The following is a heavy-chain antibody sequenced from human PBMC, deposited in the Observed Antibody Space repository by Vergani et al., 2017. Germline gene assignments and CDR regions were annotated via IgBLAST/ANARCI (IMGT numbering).Heavy chain of an antibody. CDR3: AREYSSSWYSGGAFDI. V-gene: IGHV4-34*01. CDR2: INHSGST. J-gene: IGHJ3*02. Sequence: QVQLQQWGAGLLKPSETLSLTCAVYGGSFSGYYWSWIRQPPGKRLEWIGEINHSGSTNYNPSLKSRVTISVDTSKNQFSLKLSSVTAADTAVYYCAREYSSSWYSGGAFDIWGQGTMVTVSS. CDR1: GGSFSGYY. D-gene: IGHD6-13*01.